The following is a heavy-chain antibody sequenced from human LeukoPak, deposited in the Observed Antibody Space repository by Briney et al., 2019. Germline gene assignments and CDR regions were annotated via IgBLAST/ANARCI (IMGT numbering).Heavy chain of an antibody. D-gene: IGHD4-17*01. CDR1: GYTFTSYG. J-gene: IGHJ4*02. CDR3: ARGAYGDYVPYYFDY. V-gene: IGHV1-18*01. Sequence: ASVKVSYKTSGYTFTSYGVAWVRQAPGQGLEWMGWISTYNANTNYAQKLQGRVTMTTDTSTSTAYMELRSLRSDDTAVYYCARGAYGDYVPYYFDYWGQGTLVTVSS. CDR2: ISTYNANT.